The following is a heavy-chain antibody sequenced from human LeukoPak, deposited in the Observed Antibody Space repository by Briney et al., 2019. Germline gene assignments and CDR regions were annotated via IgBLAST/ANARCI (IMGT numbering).Heavy chain of an antibody. J-gene: IGHJ3*02. Sequence: GGSLRLSCAASGFTFSSYSMNWVRQAPGKGLEWVSYISSSSSTIYYADSVKGRFTISRDNAKNSLYLQMNSLRAEDTAVYYCAREAYCGGDCYDPNAFDIWGQGTMVTVSS. CDR3: AREAYCGGDCYDPNAFDI. D-gene: IGHD2-21*02. CDR1: GFTFSSYS. V-gene: IGHV3-48*04. CDR2: ISSSSSTI.